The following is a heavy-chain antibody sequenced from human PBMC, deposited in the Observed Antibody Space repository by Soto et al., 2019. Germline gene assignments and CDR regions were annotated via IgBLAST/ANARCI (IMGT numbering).Heavy chain of an antibody. CDR2: IFPRDSDT. J-gene: IGHJ5*02. CDR3: VRRSDWFNL. Sequence: HGESLKISCKGSGFDFLSYWIGWVRQMPGKGLEWMGIIFPRDSDTRYSPSSQGQVTISVDNSIATAYLQWSSLRASDTAMYYCVRRSDWFNLWGQGTLVTVSS. CDR1: GFDFLSYW. V-gene: IGHV5-51*01.